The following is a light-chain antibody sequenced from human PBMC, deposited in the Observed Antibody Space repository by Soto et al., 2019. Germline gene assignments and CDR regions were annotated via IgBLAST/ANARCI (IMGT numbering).Light chain of an antibody. Sequence: QSVLTQPRSVSGSPGQSVTISCTETSGDVGRYNYVSWYPQHPGKAPKLIIYDATKRPSGVPDRFSGSKSGNTASLTISGLQAEDEVDYYCCSYAGGYIFVFXTGTKLTVL. CDR1: SGDVGRYNY. J-gene: IGLJ1*01. CDR2: DAT. CDR3: CSYAGGYIFV. V-gene: IGLV2-11*01.